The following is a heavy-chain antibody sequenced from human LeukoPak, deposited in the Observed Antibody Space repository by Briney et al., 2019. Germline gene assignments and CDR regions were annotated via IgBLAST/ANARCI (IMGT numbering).Heavy chain of an antibody. J-gene: IGHJ4*02. CDR1: GGSISGYY. V-gene: IGHV4-4*07. CDR3: ARGPGGSSSSDFDY. CDR2: IYTSGST. D-gene: IGHD6-6*01. Sequence: SETLSLTCIVSGGSISGYYWSWIRQPAGKGLEWIGRIYTSGSTNYNPSLKSRVTISVDTSKNQFSLKLSSVTAADTAVYYCARGPGGSSSSDFDYWGQGTLVTVSS.